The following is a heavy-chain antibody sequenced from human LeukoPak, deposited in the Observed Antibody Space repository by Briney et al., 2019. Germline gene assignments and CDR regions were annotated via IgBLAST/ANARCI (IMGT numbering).Heavy chain of an antibody. J-gene: IGHJ4*02. CDR1: GGSISSGSYY. Sequence: SETLSLTCTVSGGSISSGSYYWTWIRQPAGKGLEWIGRIYTSGSTNYNPSLKSRVVISVDTSKNQFSLNMNSVTAADTAVYYCARHPTKWELRLSLDYWGQGTLVTVSS. V-gene: IGHV4-61*02. CDR2: IYTSGST. CDR3: ARHPTKWELRLSLDY. D-gene: IGHD1-26*01.